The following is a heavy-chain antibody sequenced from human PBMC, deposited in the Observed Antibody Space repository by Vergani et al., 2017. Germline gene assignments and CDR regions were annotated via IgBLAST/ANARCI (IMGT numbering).Heavy chain of an antibody. J-gene: IGHJ5*02. Sequence: EVQLVESGGGLVQPGRSLRLSCAASGFTFDDYAMHWVRQAPGKGLEWVSGISWNSGSIGYADSVKGRFTISRDNAKNSLYLQMNSLRAEDTALYYCAKDKEGSDDVEGWFDPWGQGTLVTVSP. CDR1: GFTFDDYA. D-gene: IGHD3-10*01. CDR2: ISWNSGSI. V-gene: IGHV3-9*01. CDR3: AKDKEGSDDVEGWFDP.